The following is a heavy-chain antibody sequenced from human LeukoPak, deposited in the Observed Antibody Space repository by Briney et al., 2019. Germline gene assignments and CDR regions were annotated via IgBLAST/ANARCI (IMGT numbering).Heavy chain of an antibody. CDR3: ARDEGSAYPFDY. J-gene: IGHJ4*02. CDR2: INHSGST. V-gene: IGHV4-34*01. Sequence: SETLSLTCAVYGRSFSGYYWSWIRQPPGKGLEWIGEINHSGSTNYNPSLKSRVTISVDTSKNQFSLKLSSVTAADTAVYFCARDEGSAYPFDYWGQGTLVTVSS. D-gene: IGHD3-22*01. CDR1: GRSFSGYY.